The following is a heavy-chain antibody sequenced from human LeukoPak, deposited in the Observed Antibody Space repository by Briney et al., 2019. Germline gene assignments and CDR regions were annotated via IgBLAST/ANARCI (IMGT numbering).Heavy chain of an antibody. CDR2: ISSSSSYI. CDR1: GFTFSSYS. D-gene: IGHD6-13*01. V-gene: IGHV3-21*04. Sequence: GGSLRLSCAASGFTFSSYSMNWVRQAPGKGLEWVSSISSSSSYIYYADSVKGRFTISRDNAKNSLYLQMNSLRAEDTAVYYCARESGLLEAAGHFDYWGQGTLVTVSS. J-gene: IGHJ4*02. CDR3: ARESGLLEAAGHFDY.